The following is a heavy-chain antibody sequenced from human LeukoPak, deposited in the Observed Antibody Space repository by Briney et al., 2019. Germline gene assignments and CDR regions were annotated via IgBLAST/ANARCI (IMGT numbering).Heavy chain of an antibody. Sequence: GGSLRLSCAASGFTFSSYDMHWVRQAPGKGLEWVAVISYDGSNKYYADSVKGRFTISRDNSKNTLYLQMNSLRAEDTAVYYCARDRGGYSYGYRSSYFQHWGQGTLVTVSS. D-gene: IGHD5-18*01. J-gene: IGHJ1*01. CDR1: GFTFSSYD. V-gene: IGHV3-30*19. CDR2: ISYDGSNK. CDR3: ARDRGGYSYGYRSSYFQH.